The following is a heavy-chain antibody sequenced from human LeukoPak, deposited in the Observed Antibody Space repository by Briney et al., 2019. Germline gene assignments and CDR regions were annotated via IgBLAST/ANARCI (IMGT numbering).Heavy chain of an antibody. J-gene: IGHJ5*02. D-gene: IGHD6-19*01. CDR3: AKRQAVARNWFDP. CDR2: ISGSGGST. Sequence: GGSLRLSCAASGFTFSSYAMSWVRQAPGKGLGWVSSISGSGGSTYYADCVEGKFTISRDNSKNTLYLQMNSLRAEDTAVYYCAKRQAVARNWFDPWGQGTLVTVSS. V-gene: IGHV3-23*01. CDR1: GFTFSSYA.